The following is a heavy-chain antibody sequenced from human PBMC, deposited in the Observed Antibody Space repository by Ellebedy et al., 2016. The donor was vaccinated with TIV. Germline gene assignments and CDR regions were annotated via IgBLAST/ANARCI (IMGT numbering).Heavy chain of an antibody. J-gene: IGHJ6*02. CDR1: GFTIDDYA. V-gene: IGHV3-9*01. Sequence: SLKISXVASGFTIDDYAMHWVRQAPGKGLEWVSGVNWNGADIGYAASVKGRFTISRDNAKNSLYLEMNNLRGEDTALYYCAKDQGYSAGWSLGYYYYGMDVWGQGTTVTVSS. D-gene: IGHD1-26*01. CDR3: AKDQGYSAGWSLGYYYYGMDV. CDR2: VNWNGADI.